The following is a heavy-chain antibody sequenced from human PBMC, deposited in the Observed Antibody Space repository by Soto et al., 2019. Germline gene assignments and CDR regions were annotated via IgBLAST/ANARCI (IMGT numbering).Heavy chain of an antibody. J-gene: IGHJ6*03. CDR2: IYYSGST. V-gene: IGHV4-59*01. CDR3: ARGHRGQTHLEPYYYYYMDV. D-gene: IGHD3-10*01. CDR1: GGSISSYY. Sequence: SETLSLTCTVSGGSISSYYWSWIRQPPGKGLEWIGYIYYSGSTNYNPSLKSRVTISVDTSKNQFSLKLSSVTAADTAVYYCARGHRGQTHLEPYYYYYMDVWGKGTTVTVSS.